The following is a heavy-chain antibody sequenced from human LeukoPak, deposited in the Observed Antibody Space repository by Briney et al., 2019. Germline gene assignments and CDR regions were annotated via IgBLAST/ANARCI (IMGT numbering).Heavy chain of an antibody. V-gene: IGHV1-46*01. D-gene: IGHD3-22*01. CDR3: ARGKITMIVVVGPWFDP. Sequence: ASVKVSCKASGYTFTSYYMHWVRQAPGQGLEWMGIINPSGGSTSYAQKFQGRVTMTRDMSTSTVYMELSSLRSEDTAVYYCARGKITMIVVVGPWFDPWGQGTLVTVSS. CDR2: INPSGGST. J-gene: IGHJ5*02. CDR1: GYTFTSYY.